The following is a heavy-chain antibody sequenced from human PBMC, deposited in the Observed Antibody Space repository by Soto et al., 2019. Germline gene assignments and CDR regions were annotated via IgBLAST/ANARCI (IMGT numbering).Heavy chain of an antibody. J-gene: IGHJ6*02. Sequence: EVQLVESGGGLVQPGGSLRLSCAASGFPFSSYSMNWVRQAPGKGLEWVSYISSSSSTRYYADSVKGRFTISRDNAKNALDLQMNSLRDEDMAVYYCARGGGAWTSFLARYGMDVWCQVTTVTVSS. CDR3: ARGGGAWTSFLARYGMDV. V-gene: IGHV3-48*02. D-gene: IGHD2-21*01. CDR1: GFPFSSYS. CDR2: ISSSSSTR.